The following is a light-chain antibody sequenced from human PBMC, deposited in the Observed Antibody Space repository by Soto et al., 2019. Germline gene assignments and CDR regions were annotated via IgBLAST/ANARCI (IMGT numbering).Light chain of an antibody. CDR1: SGSIASNY. V-gene: IGLV6-57*03. CDR3: QSYDSSNFWV. CDR2: EDN. Sequence: NFMLTQPHSVSESPGKTVTISCTRSSGSIASNYVQWYQQRPGSAPTTVIYEDNQRPSGVPDRFSGSIDSSSNSASLTISGLKTEDEADYYCQSYDSSNFWVFGGGTKLPVL. J-gene: IGLJ3*02.